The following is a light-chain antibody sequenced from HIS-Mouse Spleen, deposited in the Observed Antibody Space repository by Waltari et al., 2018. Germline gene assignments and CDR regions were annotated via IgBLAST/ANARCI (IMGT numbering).Light chain of an antibody. CDR3: CSYAGSSPYVV. CDR1: SSDVGRYNL. J-gene: IGLJ2*01. V-gene: IGLV2-23*01. CDR2: EGS. Sequence: QSALTQPASVSGSPGQSITISCTGTSSDVGRYNLVSWYQQHPGKAPKLMIYEGSKRPSGVSNRFSGYKSGNTASLTISGLQAEDEADYYCCSYAGSSPYVVFGGGTKLTVL.